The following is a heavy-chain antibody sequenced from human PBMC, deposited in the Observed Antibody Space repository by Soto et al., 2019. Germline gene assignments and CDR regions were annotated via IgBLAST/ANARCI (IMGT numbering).Heavy chain of an antibody. CDR2: ISIGSGSI. V-gene: IGHV3-48*02. Sequence: EVQLEESGGGLVQPGGSRRVSCAASGFSFSNYAMNWVRRAPGKGLEWVSYISIGSGSIFYADSVKGRFTISRDDAKNSLYMQMNTLRDEDTAVYYCVRDDRWAFDFWGQGTMVTVSS. CDR1: GFSFSNYA. J-gene: IGHJ3*01. CDR3: VRDDRWAFDF. D-gene: IGHD3-22*01.